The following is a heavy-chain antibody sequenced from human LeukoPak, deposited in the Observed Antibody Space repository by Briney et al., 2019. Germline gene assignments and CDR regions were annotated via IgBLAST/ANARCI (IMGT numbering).Heavy chain of an antibody. D-gene: IGHD1-26*01. CDR2: INHSGST. V-gene: IGHV4-34*01. CDR3: ARRGNYYRNHD. Sequence: SETLSLTCAVYGGSFSGYYWSWIRQPPGKGLEWIGEINHSGSTNYNPSLKSRVTISVDTSKNQFSLKLSSVTAADTAVYYCARRGNYYRNHDWGQGALVTVSS. CDR1: GGSFSGYY. J-gene: IGHJ4*02.